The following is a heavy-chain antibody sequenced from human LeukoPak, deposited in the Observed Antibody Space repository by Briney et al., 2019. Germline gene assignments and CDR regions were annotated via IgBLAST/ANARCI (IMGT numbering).Heavy chain of an antibody. CDR3: ARQVGGYCSSTSCYSFDY. Sequence: ASVKVSCKASGYTFTSYGISWVRQAPGQGLEWMGWMNPNSGNTGYAQKFQGRVTITRNTSISTAYMELSSLRSEDTAVYYCARQVGGYCSSTSCYSFDYWGQGTLVTVSS. J-gene: IGHJ4*02. D-gene: IGHD2-2*02. CDR1: GYTFTSYG. CDR2: MNPNSGNT. V-gene: IGHV1-8*03.